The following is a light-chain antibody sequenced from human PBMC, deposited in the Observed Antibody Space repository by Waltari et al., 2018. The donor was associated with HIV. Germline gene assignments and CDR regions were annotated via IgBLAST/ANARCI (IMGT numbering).Light chain of an antibody. CDR1: ALPKKY. Sequence: SYELTQPPSVSVSPGQTARITCSGDALPKKYAYWYQQKPGQAPVVVIYKDNERLSGIPERFSGSSSGTTATLTISGVQAEDEADYYCQSADSSGTYVVFGGGTKLTVL. CDR2: KDN. CDR3: QSADSSGTYVV. V-gene: IGLV3-25*03. J-gene: IGLJ2*01.